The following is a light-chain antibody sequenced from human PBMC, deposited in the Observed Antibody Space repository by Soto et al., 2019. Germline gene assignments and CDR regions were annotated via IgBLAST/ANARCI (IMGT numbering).Light chain of an antibody. CDR1: QSVNTY. CDR3: QQCGNWPLT. J-gene: IGKJ4*01. V-gene: IGKV3-11*01. Sequence: IVLTQSPATLSLSPGERATLSCRASQSVNTYLGWYQQKPGQAPRLLIYDAYNRATGIPARFSGSGSGTDFTPTITSLEPEDFAVYYCQQCGNWPLTFGRGTKV. CDR2: DAY.